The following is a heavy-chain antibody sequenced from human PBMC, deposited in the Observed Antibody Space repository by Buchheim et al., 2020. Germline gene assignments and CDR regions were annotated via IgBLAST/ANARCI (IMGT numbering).Heavy chain of an antibody. D-gene: IGHD6-13*01. CDR2: INHRGST. CDR1: GGSFIDYS. CDR3: ARWDRSSSWYWFDP. Sequence: QVQLQQWGAGLLKPSETLSLTCAVYGGSFIDYSWGWIRQPQGKGLEWIGYINHRGSTHHNPSLKSRVTISGEPSKKQVSLEVTSVPAADTAVYYCARWDRSSSWYWFDPWGQGTL. J-gene: IGHJ5*02. V-gene: IGHV4-34*01.